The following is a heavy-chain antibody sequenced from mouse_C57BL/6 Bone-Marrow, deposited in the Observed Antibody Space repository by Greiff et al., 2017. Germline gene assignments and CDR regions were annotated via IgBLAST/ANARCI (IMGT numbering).Heavy chain of an antibody. Sequence: EVKLMESGPELVKPGASVKMSCKASGYTFTDYNMHWVKQSHGKSLEWIGYINPNNGGTSYNQKFKGKATLTVNKSSSTAYMELRSLTSEDSAVYYCASYDFTVFYYAMDYWGQGTSVTVSS. CDR3: ASYDFTVFYYAMDY. J-gene: IGHJ4*01. D-gene: IGHD2-4*01. V-gene: IGHV1-22*01. CDR1: GYTFTDYN. CDR2: INPNNGGT.